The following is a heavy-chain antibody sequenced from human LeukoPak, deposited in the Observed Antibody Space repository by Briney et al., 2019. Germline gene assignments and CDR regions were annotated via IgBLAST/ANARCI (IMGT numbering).Heavy chain of an antibody. CDR3: ARGGVYSSGWYSGDHFDY. CDR1: GFTFSSYA. V-gene: IGHV3-30-3*01. CDR2: ISYDGSKI. Sequence: GGSLRLSCAASGFTFSSYAMHWVRQAPGKGLEWVAVISYDGSKIYYADSVKGRFTISRDSSKNTLYLQMNSLRSEDTAVYYCARGGVYSSGWYSGDHFDYWGQGTLVTVSS. D-gene: IGHD6-19*01. J-gene: IGHJ4*02.